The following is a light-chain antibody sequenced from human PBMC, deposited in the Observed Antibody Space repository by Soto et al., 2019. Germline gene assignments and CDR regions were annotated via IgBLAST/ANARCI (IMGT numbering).Light chain of an antibody. CDR3: ATWDSSLSAVV. CDR2: DNN. Sequence: QSVLTQPPSVSAAPGQKVTISCSGSSSNIGNNYVSWYQQLPGTAPTLLIYDNNKRPSGIPDQFSGSKSGTSATLGITGLQTGDEADYYCATWDSSLSAVVFGGGTKLTVL. V-gene: IGLV1-51*01. CDR1: SSNIGNNY. J-gene: IGLJ2*01.